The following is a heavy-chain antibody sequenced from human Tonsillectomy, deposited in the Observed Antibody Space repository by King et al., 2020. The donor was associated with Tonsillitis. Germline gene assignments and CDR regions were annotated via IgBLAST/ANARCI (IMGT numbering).Heavy chain of an antibody. V-gene: IGHV3-23*04. J-gene: IGHJ4*02. Sequence: VQLVESGGGLVQPGGSLRLSCAASGFTFSTYAMNWVRQAPGKGLEWVSSISVSGGSTYYADSVKGRFTISRDNSENTLYLQMNSLRAEDTAVYYCAKKGGDGIGYYFDYWGQGTLVTVSS. D-gene: IGHD3-16*01. CDR3: AKKGGDGIGYYFDY. CDR2: ISVSGGST. CDR1: GFTFSTYA.